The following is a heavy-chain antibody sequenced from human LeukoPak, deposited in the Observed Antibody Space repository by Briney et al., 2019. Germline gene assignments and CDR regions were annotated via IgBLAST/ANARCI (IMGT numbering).Heavy chain of an antibody. V-gene: IGHV3-48*04. CDR2: ISSSSSTI. CDR3: ARDVAPY. CDR1: GFTFSSYS. Sequence: GGSLRLSCAASGFTFSSYSMNWVHQAPGKGLEWVSYISSSSSTIYYADPVKGRFTISRDNAKNSLYLQMNSLRAEDTAVYYCARDVAPYWGQGTLVTVSS. D-gene: IGHD2-15*01. J-gene: IGHJ4*02.